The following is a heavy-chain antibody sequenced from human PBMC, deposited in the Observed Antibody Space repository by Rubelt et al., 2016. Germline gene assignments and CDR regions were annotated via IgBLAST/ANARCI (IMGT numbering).Heavy chain of an antibody. CDR1: GYSFTSYW. CDR3: VTLQAATASTYWFDP. D-gene: IGHD5-18*01. CDR2: IYPGDSDT. Sequence: EVQLVQSGAEVKKPGESLRISCKGSGYSFTSYWIGWVRQMPGKGLEWMRIIYPGDSDTRYSPSFQGQVTISADKSISTAYLQWSSLKASDTAMYYCVTLQAATASTYWFDPWGQGTLVTVSS. V-gene: IGHV5-51*01. J-gene: IGHJ5*02.